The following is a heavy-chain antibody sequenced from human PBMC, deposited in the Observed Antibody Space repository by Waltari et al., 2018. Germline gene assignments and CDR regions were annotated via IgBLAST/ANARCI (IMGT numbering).Heavy chain of an antibody. V-gene: IGHV4-38-2*02. Sequence: QVQLQESGPGLVKPSETLSLTCAVSGYSISSGYYWGWIRQPPGKGLEWIGSIYHSGSTYYNPSLKSRVTISVDTSKNQFSLKLSSVTAADTAVYYCATDHLSINYDFWRPFDPWGQGTLVTVSS. CDR1: GYSISSGYY. D-gene: IGHD3-3*01. CDR2: IYHSGST. CDR3: ATDHLSINYDFWRPFDP. J-gene: IGHJ5*02.